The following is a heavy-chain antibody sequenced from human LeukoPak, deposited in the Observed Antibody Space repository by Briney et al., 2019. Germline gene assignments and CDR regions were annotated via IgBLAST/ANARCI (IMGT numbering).Heavy chain of an antibody. CDR3: ARDGGRPDWFDP. Sequence: TSETLSLTCAVYGGSFSGYYWSWIRQPPGKGLEWIGEINHSGSTNYNPSLKSRITISVDTSKNQFSLKLSSVTAADTAVYYCARDGGRPDWFDPWGQGTLVTVSS. CDR2: INHSGST. CDR1: GGSFSGYY. V-gene: IGHV4-34*01. D-gene: IGHD2-15*01. J-gene: IGHJ5*02.